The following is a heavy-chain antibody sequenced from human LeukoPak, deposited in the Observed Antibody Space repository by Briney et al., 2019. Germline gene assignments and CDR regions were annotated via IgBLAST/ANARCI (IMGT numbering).Heavy chain of an antibody. CDR3: TRDVWFSFDY. Sequence: GSLTHSCAASKFTCSDRWMSWVRHAPVKKLEWVAKIKPDGSEEYYVDSVKGRFTISRDNTKNSLYLQMNSLRAEDTAVYYCTRDVWFSFDYWGQGTLVTVSS. J-gene: IGHJ4*02. V-gene: IGHV3-7*01. D-gene: IGHD3-10*01. CDR2: IKPDGSEE. CDR1: KFTCSDRW.